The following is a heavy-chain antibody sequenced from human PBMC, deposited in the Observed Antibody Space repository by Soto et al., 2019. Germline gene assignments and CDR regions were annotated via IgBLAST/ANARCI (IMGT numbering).Heavy chain of an antibody. J-gene: IGHJ6*04. CDR3: ARSDFWSGYYTAYYYYVMDV. V-gene: IGHV3-33*01. CDR2: IWYDGSNK. CDR1: GFTFSSYG. Sequence: GGSLRLSCAASGFTFSSYGMHWVRQAPGKGLEWVAVIWYDGSNKYYADSVKGRFTISRDNSKNTLYLQMNSLRAEDTAVYYCARSDFWSGYYTAYYYYVMDVWGKGTTVTVSS. D-gene: IGHD3-3*01.